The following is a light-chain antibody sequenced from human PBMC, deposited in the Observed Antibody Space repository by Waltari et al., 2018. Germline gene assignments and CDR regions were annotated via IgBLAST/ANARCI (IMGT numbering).Light chain of an antibody. V-gene: IGLV2-8*01. Sequence: QSALTQDPSASGSPGQSVTISCTGTSSDVGGYNYVAWYQQHPGKAPKLMIYEVSKRPSGVPDRCSGSKSGNTASLTVSGLQTEDEADYYCISYAGSNNYVFGTGTKVTVL. CDR2: EVS. CDR1: SSDVGGYNY. CDR3: ISYAGSNNYV. J-gene: IGLJ1*01.